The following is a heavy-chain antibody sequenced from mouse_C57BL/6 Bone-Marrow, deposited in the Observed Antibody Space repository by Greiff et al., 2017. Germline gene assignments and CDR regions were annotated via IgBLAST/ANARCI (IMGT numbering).Heavy chain of an antibody. CDR1: GFTFSSYA. V-gene: IGHV5-4*01. D-gene: IGHD1-1*01. J-gene: IGHJ1*03. CDR3: ARDAVVAPTEYFDV. CDR2: ISDGGSYT. Sequence: EVKVVESGGGLVKPGGSLKLSCAASGFTFSSYAMSWVRQTPEKRLEWVATISDGGSYTYYPDNVKGRFTISRDNAKNNLYLQMSHLKSADTAMYYCARDAVVAPTEYFDVWGTGTTVTVSS.